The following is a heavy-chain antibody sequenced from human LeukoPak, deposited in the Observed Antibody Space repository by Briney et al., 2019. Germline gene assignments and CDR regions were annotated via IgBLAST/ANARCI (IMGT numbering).Heavy chain of an antibody. CDR2: IYYGGST. J-gene: IGHJ6*03. D-gene: IGHD3-16*02. CDR3: ARDIDPNYYYYYYYMDV. Sequence: SETLSLTCTVSGGSISSYYWSWIRQPPGKGLEWIGYIYYGGSTNYNPSLKSRVTISVDTSKNQFSLKLRSVTAADTAVYYCARDIDPNYYYYYYYMDVWGKGTTVTISS. CDR1: GGSISSYY. V-gene: IGHV4-59*01.